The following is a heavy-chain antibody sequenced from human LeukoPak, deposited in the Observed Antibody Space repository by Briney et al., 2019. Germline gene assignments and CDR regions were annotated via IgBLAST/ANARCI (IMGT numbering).Heavy chain of an antibody. CDR2: INAGNGNT. CDR3: ARGRMIAAAGTDYYYGMDV. CDR1: GYTFTSYA. Sequence: ASVKVSCKASGYTFTSYAMHWVRQAPGQRLEWMGWINAGNGNTKYSQKFQGRVTMTRNTSISTAYMELSSLRSEDTAVYYCARGRMIAAAGTDYYYGMDVWGQGTTVTVSS. J-gene: IGHJ6*02. D-gene: IGHD6-13*01. V-gene: IGHV1-3*01.